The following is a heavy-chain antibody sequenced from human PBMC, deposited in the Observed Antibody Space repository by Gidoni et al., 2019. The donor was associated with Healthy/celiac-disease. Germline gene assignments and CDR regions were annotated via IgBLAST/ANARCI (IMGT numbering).Heavy chain of an antibody. D-gene: IGHD3-10*01. V-gene: IGHV1-46*03. Sequence: QVQLVQSGAEVKKPGASVKVSCKASGYTFTSYYMHWVRQAHGQGLEWMGIINPSGGSTSYAQKFQGRVTMTRDTSTSTVYMELSSLRSEDTAVYYCARDIWFGELVDYYYYMDVWGKGTTVTVSS. J-gene: IGHJ6*03. CDR3: ARDIWFGELVDYYYYMDV. CDR1: GYTFTSYY. CDR2: INPSGGST.